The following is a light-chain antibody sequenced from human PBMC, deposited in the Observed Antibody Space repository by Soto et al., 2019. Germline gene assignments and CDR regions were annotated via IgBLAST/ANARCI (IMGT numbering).Light chain of an antibody. Sequence: QSVLTQPASVSGSPGQSITISCTGTSSDVGGYNYVSWYQQHPGKAPKLMISEVSNWPSRVSNRFSGSKSGNTASLTISGLQAEDEADYYCSSYTSSSTLVVFGGGTQLTVL. CDR3: SSYTSSSTLVV. V-gene: IGLV2-14*01. CDR2: EVS. J-gene: IGLJ2*01. CDR1: SSDVGGYNY.